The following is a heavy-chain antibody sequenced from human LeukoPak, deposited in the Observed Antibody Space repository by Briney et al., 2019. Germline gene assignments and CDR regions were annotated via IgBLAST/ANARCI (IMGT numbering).Heavy chain of an antibody. D-gene: IGHD5-12*01. CDR3: ARDHSGHSHGEGWFDP. CDR1: GGSISSYY. Sequence: PSETLSLTCTVSGGSISSYYWSWIRQPPGKGLEWIGYIYYSGSTNYNPSLKSRVTISVDTSKNQFSLKLSSVTAADTAVYYCARDHSGHSHGEGWFDPWGQGTLVTVSS. J-gene: IGHJ5*02. V-gene: IGHV4-59*01. CDR2: IYYSGST.